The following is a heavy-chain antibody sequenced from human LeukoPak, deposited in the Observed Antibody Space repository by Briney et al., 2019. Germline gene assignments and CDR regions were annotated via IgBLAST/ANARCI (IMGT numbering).Heavy chain of an antibody. CDR3: ARSVGGHFDY. Sequence: GGSVRHSCAASGFTFSVYSMNWVRQPPGMGLEWVSYITSNSATIQYADSVKGRFTISRDNAKNSLSLQMNSLRDEDTAVYYCARSVGGHFDYWGQGMLVTVSS. J-gene: IGHJ4*02. D-gene: IGHD3-16*01. V-gene: IGHV3-48*02. CDR1: GFTFSVYS. CDR2: ITSNSATI.